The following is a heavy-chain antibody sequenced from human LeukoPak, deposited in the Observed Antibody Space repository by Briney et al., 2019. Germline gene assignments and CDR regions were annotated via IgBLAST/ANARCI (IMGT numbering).Heavy chain of an antibody. CDR3: ARHWDGVVIIDY. CDR2: IYHSGST. CDR1: GYSISSGYY. D-gene: IGHD3-3*01. V-gene: IGHV4-38-2*01. J-gene: IGHJ4*02. Sequence: SETLSLTCAVSGYSISSGYYWGWIRQPPGKGLEWIGSIYHSGSTYYNPSLKSRVTISVDTSKNQFSLKLSSGTAADTAVYYCARHWDGVVIIDYWGQGTLVTVSS.